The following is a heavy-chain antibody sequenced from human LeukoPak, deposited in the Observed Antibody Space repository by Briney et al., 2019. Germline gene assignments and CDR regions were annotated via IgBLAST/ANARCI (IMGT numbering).Heavy chain of an antibody. CDR2: INWNGGST. Sequence: PGGSLRLSCVASGFNFSISWMSWVRQAPGKGLEWVSGINWNGGSTGYADSVKGRFTISRDNAKNSLYLQMNSLRAEDTALYYCARVLGGLAAAGKGYFDYRGQGTLVTVSS. CDR3: ARVLGGLAAAGKGYFDY. CDR1: GFNFSISW. D-gene: IGHD6-13*01. V-gene: IGHV3-20*04. J-gene: IGHJ4*02.